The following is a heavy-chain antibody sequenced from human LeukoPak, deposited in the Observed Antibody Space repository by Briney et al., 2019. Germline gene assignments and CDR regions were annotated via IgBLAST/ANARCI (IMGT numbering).Heavy chain of an antibody. D-gene: IGHD2-15*01. CDR1: GGSISSYY. V-gene: IGHV4-4*07. J-gene: IGHJ4*02. CDR2: IYTSGST. CDR3: ARRRCSGGSCYSYYFDY. Sequence: TASETLSLTCTVSGGSISSYYWSWIRPPAGKGLEWIGRIYTSGSTNYNPSLKSRVTISVDTSKNQFSLKLSSVTAADTAVYYCARRRCSGGSCYSYYFDYWGQGTLVTVSS.